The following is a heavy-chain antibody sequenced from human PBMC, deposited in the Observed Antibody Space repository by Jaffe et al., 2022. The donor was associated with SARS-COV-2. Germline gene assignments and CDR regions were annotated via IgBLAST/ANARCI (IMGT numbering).Heavy chain of an antibody. Sequence: EVQLLESGGDLVQPGGSLRLSCSASGFIFSNYAMAWVRQAPGKGLEWVSGITDSGGRTYYADSVKGRFSVSRDNSKNILYLQMNSLRAEDTAVYYCAKGPGPKMAIIDWGQGTLVTVSS. CDR2: ITDSGGRT. CDR1: GFIFSNYA. D-gene: IGHD2-21*01. J-gene: IGHJ4*02. CDR3: AKGPGPKMAIID. V-gene: IGHV3-23*01.